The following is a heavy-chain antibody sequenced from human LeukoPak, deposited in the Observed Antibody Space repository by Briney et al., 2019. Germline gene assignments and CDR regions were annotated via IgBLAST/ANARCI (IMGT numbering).Heavy chain of an antibody. J-gene: IGHJ5*02. CDR1: GFTFGDYA. CDR2: IRSKAYGGTT. D-gene: IGHD2-15*01. V-gene: IGHV3-49*03. CDR3: TGCSGGSCYPPKNWFDP. Sequence: GGSLRLSCTASGFTFGDYAMSWFRQAPGKGLEWVGFIRSKAYGGTTEYAASVKGRFTISRDDSKSIAYLQMNSLKTEDTAVYYCTGCSGGSCYPPKNWFDPWGQGTLVTVSS.